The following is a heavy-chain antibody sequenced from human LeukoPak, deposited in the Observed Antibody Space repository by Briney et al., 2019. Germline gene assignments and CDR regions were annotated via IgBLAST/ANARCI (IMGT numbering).Heavy chain of an antibody. CDR3: ARDWRFSYCSSTSCYTLGRWDYYYYGMDV. J-gene: IGHJ6*02. Sequence: SETLSLTCAVYGGSFSGYYWSWIRQPPGKGLEWIGEINHSGSTNYNPSLKSRVTISVDTSKNQFSLKLSSVPAADTAVYYCARDWRFSYCSSTSCYTLGRWDYYYYGMDVWGQGTTVTVSS. CDR1: GGSFSGYY. D-gene: IGHD2-2*02. V-gene: IGHV4-34*01. CDR2: INHSGST.